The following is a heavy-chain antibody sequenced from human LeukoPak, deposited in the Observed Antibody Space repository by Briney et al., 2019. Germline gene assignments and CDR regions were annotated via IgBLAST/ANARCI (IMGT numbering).Heavy chain of an antibody. V-gene: IGHV3-53*01. J-gene: IGHJ5*02. CDR2: IYSDGST. CDR1: GFIVSGDF. Sequence: TGGSLRLSCAASGFIVSGDFMSWVRQAPGKGLEWVSVIYSDGSTYYADSVKGRFTISRGNSKNTLDLQMTGLRAEDTAVYYCARERGRGRDSPWFDHWGQGTLVTVSS. CDR3: ARERGRGRDSPWFDH. D-gene: IGHD1-26*01.